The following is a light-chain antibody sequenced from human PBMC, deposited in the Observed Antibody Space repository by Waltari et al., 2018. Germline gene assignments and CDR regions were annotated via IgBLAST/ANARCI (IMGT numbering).Light chain of an antibody. CDR3: QQYGSSPPVT. CDR2: GAS. V-gene: IGKV3-20*01. Sequence: EIVLTQSPGTLSLSPGDGATLSCRASQSVSSNYLAWYQQKPGQAPRLLIYGASNRATGIPDRFRGSGSGTDFTLTISRLEPEDFAMYYCQQYGSSPPVTFGQGTRLE. J-gene: IGKJ5*01. CDR1: QSVSSNY.